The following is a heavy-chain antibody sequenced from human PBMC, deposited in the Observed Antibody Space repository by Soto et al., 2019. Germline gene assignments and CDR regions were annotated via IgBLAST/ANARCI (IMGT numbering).Heavy chain of an antibody. CDR3: AREESSAARRANWFDP. CDR2: IYYSGST. Sequence: PSETXSLTCTVSGGSISSYYWSWIRQPPGKGLEWIGYIYYSGSTNYNPSLKSRVTISIDTSKNQFSLKLSSVTAADTAVYYCAREESSAARRANWFDPWGQGTLVTVSS. V-gene: IGHV4-59*01. D-gene: IGHD6-6*01. CDR1: GGSISSYY. J-gene: IGHJ5*02.